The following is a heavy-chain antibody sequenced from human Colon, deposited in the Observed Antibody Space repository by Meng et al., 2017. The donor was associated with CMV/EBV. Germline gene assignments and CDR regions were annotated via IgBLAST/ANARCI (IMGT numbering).Heavy chain of an antibody. D-gene: IGHD2-15*01. Sequence: GDYCWSWIRQPPGKGLEWIGYIYYSGSTYYNPSLKSRVTISVDTSKNQFSLKLSSVTAADTAVYYCAREGGEGCSGGSCYSGRYDYWGQGTLVTVSS. V-gene: IGHV4-30-4*08. J-gene: IGHJ4*02. CDR2: IYYSGST. CDR3: AREGGEGCSGGSCYSGRYDY. CDR1: GDYC.